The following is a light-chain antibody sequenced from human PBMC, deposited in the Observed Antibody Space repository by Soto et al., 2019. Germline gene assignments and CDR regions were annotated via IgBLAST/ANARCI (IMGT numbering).Light chain of an antibody. CDR3: QQGYSNPWT. J-gene: IGKJ1*01. V-gene: IGKV1-39*01. Sequence: DIQMTQSPSSLSASVGDRVTINCRASQSVNTYLHWYQQKAGQAPKLLIYAASNLQSGVPSRFSGRGSGTDFTLTVESLQPEDFATYYCQQGYSNPWTFGQGTKVDIK. CDR1: QSVNTY. CDR2: AAS.